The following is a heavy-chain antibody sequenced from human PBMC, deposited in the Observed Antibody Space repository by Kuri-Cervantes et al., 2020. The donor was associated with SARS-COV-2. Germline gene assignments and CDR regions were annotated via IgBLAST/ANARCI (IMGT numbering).Heavy chain of an antibody. D-gene: IGHD6-13*01. CDR2: INWNGGST. CDR3: ARGAIAAAVLFDY. J-gene: IGHJ4*02. V-gene: IGHV3-20*01. Sequence: GESLKISCAASGFTFDDYGMSWVRQAPGKGLEWVSGINWNGGSTGYADSVKGRFTISRDNAKNSLYLQMNSLRAEDTALYHCARGAIAAAVLFDYWGQGTLVTVSS. CDR1: GFTFDDYG.